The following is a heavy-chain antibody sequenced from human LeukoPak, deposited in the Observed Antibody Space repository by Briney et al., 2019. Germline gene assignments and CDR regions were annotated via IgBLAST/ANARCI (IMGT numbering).Heavy chain of an antibody. V-gene: IGHV1-2*06. CDR1: GYTFTGYY. Sequence: ASVKVSCKASGYTFTGYYMHWVRQAPGQGLEWMRRINPNSGGTNYAQKFQGRVTMTRDTSISTAYMELSSLRSEDTAVYYCARGRGDVVVRPFDPWGQGTLVTVSS. CDR2: INPNSGGT. J-gene: IGHJ5*02. CDR3: ARGRGDVVVRPFDP. D-gene: IGHD2-2*01.